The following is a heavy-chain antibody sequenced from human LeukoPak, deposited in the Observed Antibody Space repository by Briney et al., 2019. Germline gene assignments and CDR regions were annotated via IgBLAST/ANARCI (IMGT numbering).Heavy chain of an antibody. CDR3: ARYVAEVDY. CDR2: INHSGST. CDR1: GESFSGYY. V-gene: IGHV4-34*01. Sequence: PSETLSLTCAVYGESFSGYYWSWIRQPPGKGLEWIGEINHSGSTNYNPSLKSRVTISVDTSKNQFSLKLSSVTAADTAVYYCARYVAEVDYWGQGTLVTVSS. D-gene: IGHD2-21*01. J-gene: IGHJ4*02.